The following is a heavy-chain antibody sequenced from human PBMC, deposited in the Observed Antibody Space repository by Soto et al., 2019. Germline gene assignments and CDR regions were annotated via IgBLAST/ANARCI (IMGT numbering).Heavy chain of an antibody. CDR1: GFILKNYW. J-gene: IGHJ5*02. V-gene: IGHV3-7*03. CDR2: IKEDGSEK. D-gene: IGHD3-16*02. CDR3: ARYRSLDP. Sequence: EVQLVESGGGLVQPGGSVRLSCADSGFILKNYWMSWVRQAPGMGLQWVASIKEDGSEKYYVDPVKGRFTISRENAKNSLYLQMNSLRAEDTAVYYCARYRSLDPWGQGILVTVSS.